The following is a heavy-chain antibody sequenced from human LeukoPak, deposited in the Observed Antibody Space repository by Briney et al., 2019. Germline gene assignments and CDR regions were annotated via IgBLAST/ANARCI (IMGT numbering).Heavy chain of an antibody. CDR2: INTNTGNP. J-gene: IGHJ5*02. V-gene: IGHV7-4-1*02. D-gene: IGHD3-10*01. Sequence: ASVTVSCKASGYTFTSYAMNWVRQAPGQGLEWMGWINTNTGNPTYAQGFTGRFVFSLDTSVSTAYLQISSLKAEDTAVYYCAREPAAYLGDWFDPWGQGTLVTVSS. CDR1: GYTFTSYA. CDR3: AREPAAYLGDWFDP.